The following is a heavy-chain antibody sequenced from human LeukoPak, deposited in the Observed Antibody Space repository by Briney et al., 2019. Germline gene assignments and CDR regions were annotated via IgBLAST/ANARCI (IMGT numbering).Heavy chain of an antibody. CDR3: ASAIVGATRVAFDI. V-gene: IGHV3-20*04. Sequence: GGSLRLSCAASGFTFDDYGMSWVRQAPGKGLVWVSRVLTDGSRISYADSVKGRFTISRDNAKKTLYLEMDSLRAEDTALYYCASAIVGATRVAFDIWGQGTMVTVSS. J-gene: IGHJ3*02. CDR2: VLTDGSRI. CDR1: GFTFDDYG. D-gene: IGHD1-26*01.